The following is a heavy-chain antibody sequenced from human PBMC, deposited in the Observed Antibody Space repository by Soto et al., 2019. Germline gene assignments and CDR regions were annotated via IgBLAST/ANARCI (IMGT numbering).Heavy chain of an antibody. D-gene: IGHD2-15*01. J-gene: IGHJ4*02. Sequence: QLQLQESGPGLVKPSETLSLTFTVSGGSISSSSYYWGWIRQPPGKGLEWIGSIYYSGSTYYNPSLKSRVTRSVDTSKSQFSLKLSSVTTADTAVYYCARHRARPVGHFDYWGQGTLVTVSS. CDR2: IYYSGST. V-gene: IGHV4-39*01. CDR1: GGSISSSSYY. CDR3: ARHRARPVGHFDY.